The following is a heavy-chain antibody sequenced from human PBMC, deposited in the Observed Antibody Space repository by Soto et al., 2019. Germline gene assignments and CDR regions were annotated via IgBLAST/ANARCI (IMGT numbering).Heavy chain of an antibody. CDR1: GFTFSSYA. CDR3: ARDTISSSWYWGSDY. Sequence: QVQLVESGGGVVQPGRSLRLSCAASGFTFSSYAMHWVRQAPGKGLEWVAVISYGGSNKYYADSVKGRFTISRDNSKNTLYLQMNSLRAEDTAVYYCARDTISSSWYWGSDYGGQGTLVTVSS. J-gene: IGHJ4*02. D-gene: IGHD6-13*01. V-gene: IGHV3-30-3*01. CDR2: ISYGGSNK.